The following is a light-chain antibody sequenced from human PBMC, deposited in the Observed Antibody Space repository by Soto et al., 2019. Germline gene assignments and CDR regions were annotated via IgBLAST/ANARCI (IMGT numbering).Light chain of an antibody. CDR2: GAS. CDR3: QLRKFWPPVT. J-gene: IGKJ5*01. V-gene: IGKV3D-20*02. CDR1: QSVGSHY. Sequence: EIVLTQSPGTLSLSAGERATLYCRAVQSVGSHYLAWYQQTPGQAPRVLIYGASSRATGIPDRFSGSGSGADFTLTISRLEPEEFAVYYCQLRKFWPPVTFGQGTRLET.